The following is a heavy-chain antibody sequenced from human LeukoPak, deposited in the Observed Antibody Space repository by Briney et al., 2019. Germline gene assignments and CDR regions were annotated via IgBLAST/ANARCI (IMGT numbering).Heavy chain of an antibody. CDR2: INPNSGGT. Sequence: GASVKVSCKASGYTFTGYYMHWVRQAPGQGLEWMGWINPNSGGTNYAQKFQGRVTMTRATSISTAYMALSRLRSDDTAVYYCARSTNSGYYTPFAYWGQGTLVTVSS. V-gene: IGHV1-2*02. D-gene: IGHD3-3*01. CDR1: GYTFTGYY. CDR3: ARSTNSGYYTPFAY. J-gene: IGHJ4*02.